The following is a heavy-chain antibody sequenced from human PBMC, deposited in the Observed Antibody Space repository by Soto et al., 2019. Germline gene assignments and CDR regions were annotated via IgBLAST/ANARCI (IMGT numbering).Heavy chain of an antibody. CDR2: VDPSDSYT. CDR3: ARKGYYYDSSGYYPFSSYYYYGMDV. Sequence: GGSLKISCKGSGYSFTSYWVSWGRQMPGEGLGGVGRVDPSDSYTNYSPSFQGHVTISADKSISTAYLQWSSLKASETAMYYCARKGYYYDSSGYYPFSSYYYYGMDVWGQGTTVTVSS. D-gene: IGHD3-22*01. J-gene: IGHJ6*02. V-gene: IGHV5-10-1*01. CDR1: GYSFTSYW.